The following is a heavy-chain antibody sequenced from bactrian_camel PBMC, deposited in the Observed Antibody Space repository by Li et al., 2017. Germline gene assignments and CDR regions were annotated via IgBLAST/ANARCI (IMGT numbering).Heavy chain of an antibody. CDR2: IAQDGRT. Sequence: HVQLVESGGGEVQAGGSLRVPCKASGATHMSSFCMAWFRQTSMNEREGVRSIAQDGRTTYADSLEGRVTISRDGAKNTVLLQMNSLKPEDTATYYCAADRMACLRPSVQLEAYNFWGRGTQVTVS. CDR3: AADRMACLRPSVQLEAYNF. J-gene: IGHJ4*01. CDR1: GATHMSSFC. V-gene: IGHV3S63*01.